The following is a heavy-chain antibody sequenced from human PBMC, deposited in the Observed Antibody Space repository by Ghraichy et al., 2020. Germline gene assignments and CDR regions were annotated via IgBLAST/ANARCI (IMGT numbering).Heavy chain of an antibody. CDR1: GFTFSSYN. D-gene: IGHD3-16*01. CDR2: ISSNGVTT. J-gene: IGHJ4*02. CDR3: VRWTEDYIWGSLRPFDY. V-gene: IGHV3-64D*06. Sequence: GGSLRLSCSASGFTFSSYNMYWVRQAPGKGLEYVSGISSNGVTTNYADSVKGRFTVSRDNSKNTLYFQMSSLRPEDTVVYYCVRWTEDYIWGSLRPFDYWGQGTLVTVSS.